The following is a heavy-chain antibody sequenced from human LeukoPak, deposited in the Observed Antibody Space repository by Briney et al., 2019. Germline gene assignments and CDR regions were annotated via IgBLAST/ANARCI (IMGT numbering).Heavy chain of an antibody. V-gene: IGHV3-30*04. CDR3: ARVSKPGWFDYYYMDV. Sequence: GGSLRLSCAASGFTFNSYAMKWVRQAPGKGLEWLAVVLSDGSDQYYGDSVQGRFTVSRDNSKNTLYLQMDNLRFEDTAVYYCARVSKPGWFDYYYMDVWGKGTTVIVSS. D-gene: IGHD3-10*01. J-gene: IGHJ6*03. CDR2: VLSDGSDQ. CDR1: GFTFNSYA.